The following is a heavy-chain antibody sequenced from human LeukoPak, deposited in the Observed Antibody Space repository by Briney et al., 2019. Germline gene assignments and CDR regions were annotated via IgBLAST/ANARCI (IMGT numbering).Heavy chain of an antibody. V-gene: IGHV1-18*01. J-gene: IGHJ4*02. CDR2: ISAYNGNT. D-gene: IGHD3-9*01. CDR3: ATGPVDDILTGYPFGGFDY. Sequence: ASVKVSCKASGYTFTSYGISWVRQAPGQGLEWMGCISAYNGNTNYAQKLQGRVTLTTDTSTSTAYMEMRSLRSDDTAVYYCATGPVDDILTGYPFGGFDYWGQGTLVTVSS. CDR1: GYTFTSYG.